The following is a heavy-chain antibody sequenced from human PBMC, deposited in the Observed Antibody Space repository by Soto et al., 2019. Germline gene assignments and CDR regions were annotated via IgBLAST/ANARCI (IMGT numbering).Heavy chain of an antibody. V-gene: IGHV1-3*01. Sequence: QVQLVQSGAEVKRPGASVKVSCKSSGYTFTNFALHWVRQAPGQRLQWMGWINAGSGNTKYSQDFQGRVTFTRDTSATTAYMELSSLRSEDAAVYYCARVPLWWESGSFYIQHYDSWGQGALVTVSS. D-gene: IGHD3-10*01. CDR2: INAGSGNT. J-gene: IGHJ4*02. CDR3: ARVPLWWESGSFYIQHYDS. CDR1: GYTFTNFA.